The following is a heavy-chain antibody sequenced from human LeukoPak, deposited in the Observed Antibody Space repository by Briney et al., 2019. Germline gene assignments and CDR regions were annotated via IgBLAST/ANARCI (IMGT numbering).Heavy chain of an antibody. V-gene: IGHV1-18*01. CDR3: ARVSAITMVRGVIGFDI. CDR2: ISAYNGNT. D-gene: IGHD3-10*01. J-gene: IGHJ3*02. CDR1: GYTFTSYG. Sequence: ASVKVSCKASGYTFTSYGISWVRQAPGQGLEWIGWISAYNGNTNYAQKLQGRVTMTTDTSTSTAYMELRSLRSDDTAVYYCARVSAITMVRGVIGFDIWGQGTMVTVSS.